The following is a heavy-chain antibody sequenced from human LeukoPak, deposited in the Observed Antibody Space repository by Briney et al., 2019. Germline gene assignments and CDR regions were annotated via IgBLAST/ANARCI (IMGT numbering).Heavy chain of an antibody. J-gene: IGHJ4*02. CDR3: ARVSKDSSGWLYYFDY. V-gene: IGHV1-46*01. D-gene: IGHD6-19*01. CDR1: GYTFTSYY. Sequence: ASVKVSCKASGYTFTSYYMHWVRQAPGQGLEWMGIINPSGGSTSYAQKFQGRVTMTRDTSTSTVYMELSSLRSEDTAVYYCARVSKDSSGWLYYFDYWGQGTLVTVSS. CDR2: INPSGGST.